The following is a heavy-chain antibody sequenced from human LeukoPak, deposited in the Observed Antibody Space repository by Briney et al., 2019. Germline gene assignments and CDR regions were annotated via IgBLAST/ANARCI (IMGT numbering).Heavy chain of an antibody. V-gene: IGHV3-7*05. CDR3: AREYYSDSSGSDY. CDR2: INQDGSGK. Sequence: GGSLRLSCAASGFTFSSYWMSWVRQAPGKGLQWVANINQDGSGKYSVDSVKGRFTISRDNAKNSLYLQMNSLRAEDTAVYYCAREYYSDSSGSDYWGQGTLVTVSS. J-gene: IGHJ4*02. D-gene: IGHD3-22*01. CDR1: GFTFSSYW.